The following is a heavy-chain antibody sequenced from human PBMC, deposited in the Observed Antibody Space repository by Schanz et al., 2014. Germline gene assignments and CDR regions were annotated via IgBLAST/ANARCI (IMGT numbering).Heavy chain of an antibody. CDR1: GASISSSNW. CDR3: ARVHHYDPSGWGYFDY. D-gene: IGHD3-22*01. V-gene: IGHV4-4*02. J-gene: IGHJ4*02. CDR2: IYHSGNT. Sequence: QVQLQESGPGLVKPSGTLSLTCAVSGASISSSNWWSWVRQPPGKGLEWIGEIYHSGNTNYNASLKSRVAITVDNSKNQFSLKVRSVTAADTAVYYCARVHHYDPSGWGYFDYWGQGALVTVSS.